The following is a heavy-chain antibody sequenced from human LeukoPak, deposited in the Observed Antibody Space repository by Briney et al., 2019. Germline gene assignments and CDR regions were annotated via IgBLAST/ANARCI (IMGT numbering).Heavy chain of an antibody. CDR2: INPSGSST. Sequence: ASVKVSCKASGYTFTSYYMHWVRQAPGQGLEWMGLINPSGSSTSYAQKFQGRLSLTRDMSTSTDFMELSSLRSDDTAVYYCARVAAADYFDYWGQGTLVTVSS. CDR3: ARVAAADYFDY. V-gene: IGHV1-46*01. CDR1: GYTFTSYY. J-gene: IGHJ4*02. D-gene: IGHD6-13*01.